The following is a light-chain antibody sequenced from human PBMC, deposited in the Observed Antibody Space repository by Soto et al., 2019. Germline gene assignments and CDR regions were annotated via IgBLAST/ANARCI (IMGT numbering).Light chain of an antibody. V-gene: IGLV1-47*01. Sequence: QSVLTQPPSPSGTPGQRVAISCSGSITNIGSNFIYWYQQLPGTAPKLLIYRNNERPSGVPDRFSGSKSGTSASLAISGLRAQDEADYHCAAWDDSLSGVVFGGGTKVTVL. J-gene: IGLJ2*01. CDR2: RNN. CDR3: AAWDDSLSGVV. CDR1: ITNIGSNF.